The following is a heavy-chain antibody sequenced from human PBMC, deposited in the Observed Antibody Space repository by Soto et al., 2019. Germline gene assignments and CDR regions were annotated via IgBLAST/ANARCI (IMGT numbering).Heavy chain of an antibody. V-gene: IGHV3-33*01. CDR1: GFTFSSYG. J-gene: IGHJ5*02. CDR2: IWYDGSNK. Sequence: QVQLVESGGGVVQPGRSLRLSRAASGFTFSSYGMHWVRQAPGKGLEWVAVIWYDGSNKYYADSVKGRFTISRDNSKNTLYLQMNSLRAEDTAVYYCARERLTGGWFDPWGQGTLVTVSS. CDR3: ARERLTGGWFDP.